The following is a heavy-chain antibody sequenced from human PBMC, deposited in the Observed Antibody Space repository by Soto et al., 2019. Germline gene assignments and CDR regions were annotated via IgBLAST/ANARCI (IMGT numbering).Heavy chain of an antibody. V-gene: IGHV3-48*01. CDR3: AATISDGDYTFDY. CDR2: ISSSSSTI. Sequence: GGSLRLSCAASGLTFSSYSMNWVRQAPGKGLEWVSYISSSSSTIYYADSVKGRFTISRDNAKNSLYLQMNSLRAEDTAVYYCAATISDGDYTFDYWGQGTLVTVSS. CDR1: GLTFSSYS. D-gene: IGHD4-17*01. J-gene: IGHJ4*02.